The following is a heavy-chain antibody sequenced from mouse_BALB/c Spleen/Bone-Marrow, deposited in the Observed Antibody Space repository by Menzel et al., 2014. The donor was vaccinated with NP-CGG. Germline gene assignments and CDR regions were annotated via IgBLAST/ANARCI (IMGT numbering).Heavy chain of an antibody. CDR2: INPDSSTI. CDR1: GFDFSRFW. CDR3: ARRYGSSYRYWYFDV. D-gene: IGHD1-1*01. Sequence: EVQRVESGGGLVQPGGSLKVSCAASGFDFSRFWMSWVRQAPGKGLEWIGEINPDSSTINYTPSLKDKFIISRDSAKNTLYLQMSKVRSEDTAFYYCARRYGSSYRYWYFDVWGAGTTVTVSS. V-gene: IGHV4-1*02. J-gene: IGHJ1*01.